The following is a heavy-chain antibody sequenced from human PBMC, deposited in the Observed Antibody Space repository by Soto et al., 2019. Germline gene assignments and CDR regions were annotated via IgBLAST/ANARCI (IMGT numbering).Heavy chain of an antibody. J-gene: IGHJ6*03. CDR1: SGSISSSNW. Sequence: QVQLQESGPGLVKPSGTLSLTCAVSSGSISSSNWWSWVRQPPGKGLEWIGEIYHSGSTNYNPSLTSRVTISVDKSKNQFSLKLSSVTAAETAVYYCARGGGSVVPAAMPKYYYYMDVWGKGTTVTVSS. V-gene: IGHV4-4*02. CDR2: IYHSGST. D-gene: IGHD2-2*01. CDR3: ARGGGSVVPAAMPKYYYYMDV.